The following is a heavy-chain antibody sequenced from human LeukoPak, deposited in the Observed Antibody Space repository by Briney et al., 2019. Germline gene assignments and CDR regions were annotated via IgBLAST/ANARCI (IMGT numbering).Heavy chain of an antibody. D-gene: IGHD6-19*01. J-gene: IGHJ6*02. CDR2: INAGNGNT. CDR1: GYTFTSYA. CDR3: ASQWLDPYYYYGMDV. V-gene: IGHV1-3*01. Sequence: ASVKVSCKASGYTFTSYAMHWVRQAPGQRLEWMGWINAGNGNTKYSQKFQGRVTMTTDTSTSTAYMELRSLRSDDTAVYYCASQWLDPYYYYGMDVWGQGTTVTVSS.